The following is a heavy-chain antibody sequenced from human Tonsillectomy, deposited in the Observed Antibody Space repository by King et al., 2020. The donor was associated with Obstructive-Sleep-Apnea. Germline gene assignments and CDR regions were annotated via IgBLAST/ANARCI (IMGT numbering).Heavy chain of an antibody. CDR2: ISSSSSTI. CDR1: GFTFSSYS. V-gene: IGHV3-48*04. Sequence: QLVQSGGGLVHPGGSLRLSCAASGFTFSSYSMNLVRQAPVKGLEWVAYISSSSSTIYYADSVKGRFTISRDNAKNSLYLQMNSLRAEDTAVYYCARERGGSGSYYNGWYFDLWGRGTLVTVSS. D-gene: IGHD3-10*01. J-gene: IGHJ2*01. CDR3: ARERGGSGSYYNGWYFDL.